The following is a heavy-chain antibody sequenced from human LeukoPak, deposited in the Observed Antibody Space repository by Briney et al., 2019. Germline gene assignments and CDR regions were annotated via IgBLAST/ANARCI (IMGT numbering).Heavy chain of an antibody. V-gene: IGHV3-23*01. J-gene: IGHJ5*02. CDR3: AKDFVRRFDP. CDR2: TAGSGISK. Sequence: PGGSLRLSCVASGFTFNNYAMSWVRQAPGRGLEWASSTAGSGISKDYADSVKGRFTISKDNSRNTLYLQMNSLRAEDTAVYYCAKDFVRRFDPWGQGTLVTVSS. CDR1: GFTFNNYA.